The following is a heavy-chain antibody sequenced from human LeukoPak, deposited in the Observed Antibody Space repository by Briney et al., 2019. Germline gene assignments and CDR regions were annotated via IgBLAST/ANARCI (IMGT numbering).Heavy chain of an antibody. D-gene: IGHD6-13*01. CDR2: ISGSGGST. CDR3: AKSSSSWYLGLVDY. Sequence: PGGSLRLSCAASGFTFSSYAMSWVRQAPGKGLEWVSAISGSGGSTYYADSVKGRFTISRDNSKNTLYLQMNSLRAEDTAVYYCAKSSSSWYLGLVDYWGQGTLVTVPS. CDR1: GFTFSSYA. J-gene: IGHJ4*02. V-gene: IGHV3-23*01.